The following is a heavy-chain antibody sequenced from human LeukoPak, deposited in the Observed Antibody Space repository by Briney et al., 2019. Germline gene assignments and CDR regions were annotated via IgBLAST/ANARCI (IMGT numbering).Heavy chain of an antibody. CDR1: GYTFTSHG. CDR3: VRTPPNWGFDY. D-gene: IGHD7-27*01. V-gene: IGHV1-8*01. Sequence: ASVKVSCKASGYTFTSHGINWVRQATGQGLEWMGWMSPNSGDTGYAQKFQGRVTMTSDSSISTAYMELSSLRSEDTAIYYCVRTPPNWGFDYWGQGTLVTVSS. J-gene: IGHJ4*02. CDR2: MSPNSGDT.